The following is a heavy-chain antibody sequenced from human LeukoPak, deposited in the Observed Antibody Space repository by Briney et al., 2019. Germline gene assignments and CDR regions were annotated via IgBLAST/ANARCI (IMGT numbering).Heavy chain of an antibody. J-gene: IGHJ4*02. CDR1: GFTFNNYA. V-gene: IGHV3-23*01. Sequence: PGGSLRLSCAASGFTFNNYAMSWVRQAPGKGLEWVSAISGSGGSTYYADSVKGRFTISRDSFKNTLYLQMNSLRAEDTAVYYCAKETASDFGGAVDYWGQGTLVTVSS. D-gene: IGHD3-10*01. CDR2: ISGSGGST. CDR3: AKETASDFGGAVDY.